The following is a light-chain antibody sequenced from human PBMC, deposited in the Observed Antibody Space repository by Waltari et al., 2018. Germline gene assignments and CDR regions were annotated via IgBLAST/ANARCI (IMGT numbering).Light chain of an antibody. CDR3: LLSYAGARV. CDR2: DGT. Sequence: QAVVTQEPSLTVSPGGTVTLTCGSSPGPVTNDHFHYWFPQKPGQAPRALIYDGTNRQSCTPARFSGSLVGGKAALTLSGAQPEDETVYYCLLSYAGARVFGGGTKLTVL. CDR1: PGPVTNDHF. J-gene: IGLJ3*02. V-gene: IGLV7-46*01.